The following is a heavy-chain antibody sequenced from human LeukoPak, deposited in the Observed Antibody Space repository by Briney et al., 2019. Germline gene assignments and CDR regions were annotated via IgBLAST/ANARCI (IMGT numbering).Heavy chain of an antibody. J-gene: IGHJ4*02. V-gene: IGHV1-8*01. CDR2: MNPNSGNT. Sequence: GASVKVSCKASGYTFTSYDINWVRQATGQGLEWMGWMNPNSGNTGYAQKLQGRVTMTTDTSTSTAYMELRSLRSDDTAVYYCARDQNGPVDFDYWGQGTLVTVSS. CDR1: GYTFTSYD. CDR3: ARDQNGPVDFDY. D-gene: IGHD2-15*01.